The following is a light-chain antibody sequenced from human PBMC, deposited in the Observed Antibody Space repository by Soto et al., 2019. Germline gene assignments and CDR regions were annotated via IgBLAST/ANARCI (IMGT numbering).Light chain of an antibody. CDR3: QHYGSSQYN. V-gene: IGKV3-20*01. Sequence: EIVLTQSPGTLSLSPVERATLSCRASQSVNNNYLAWYQQKPGQAPRLLIYGASSRATGIPDRFSGSGSGTDFTITIRRLEPEDCAVYYSQHYGSSQYNFGQGAKLEIK. CDR1: QSVNNNY. CDR2: GAS. J-gene: IGKJ2*01.